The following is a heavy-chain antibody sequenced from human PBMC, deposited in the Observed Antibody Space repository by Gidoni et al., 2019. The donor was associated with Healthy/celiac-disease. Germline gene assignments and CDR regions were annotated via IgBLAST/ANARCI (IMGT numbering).Heavy chain of an antibody. CDR3: ARDYDSSGYGLSY. CDR2: ISYDGSNK. D-gene: IGHD3-22*01. CDR1: GFTFSSYG. V-gene: IGHV3-30*03. J-gene: IGHJ4*02. Sequence: QVKLVEYVGGVVQPGRSLRLPCAASGFTFSSYGMHWIRQAPGKGLEWVAVISYDGSNKYYADSVKGRFTISRDNSKYTLYLQMNSLRAEDTAVYYCARDYDSSGYGLSYWGQGTLVTVSS.